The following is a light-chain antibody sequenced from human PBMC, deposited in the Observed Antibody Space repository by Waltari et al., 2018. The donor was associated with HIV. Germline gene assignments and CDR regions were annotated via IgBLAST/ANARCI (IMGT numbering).Light chain of an antibody. V-gene: IGLV3-1*01. CDR3: QAWDSSTVV. CDR2: HDI. CDR1: KLGDKY. Sequence: SYELTQPPSVSVSPGQTASITCSGDKLGDKYACWYQQKPGQSPVLVIYHDIQRPSRIPERFSGSNSGNTATLTISGTQAMDEADYYCQAWDSSTVVFGGGTKLTVL. J-gene: IGLJ2*01.